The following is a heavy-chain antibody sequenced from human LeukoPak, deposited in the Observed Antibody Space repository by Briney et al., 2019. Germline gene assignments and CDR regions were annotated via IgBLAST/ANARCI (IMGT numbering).Heavy chain of an antibody. Sequence: PGGSLRLSCAASGFTFSSYGMHWVRQAPGKGLEWVALISYDATNKYYADSVKGRFTISRDNAKNSLYLQMNSLRAEDTAVYYCAELGITMIGGVWGKGTTVTISS. CDR2: ISYDATNK. J-gene: IGHJ6*04. V-gene: IGHV3-30*18. D-gene: IGHD3-10*02. CDR3: AELGITMIGGV. CDR1: GFTFSSYG.